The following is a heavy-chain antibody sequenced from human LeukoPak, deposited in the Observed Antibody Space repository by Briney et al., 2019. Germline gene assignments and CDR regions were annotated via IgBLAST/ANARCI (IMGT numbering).Heavy chain of an antibody. J-gene: IGHJ4*02. CDR1: GFTFSSYW. CDR2: IRQDGREK. V-gene: IGHV3-7*01. Sequence: GGSLRLSCAAAGFTFSSYWMSWVRLAPGKWVEWVASIRQDGREKHYVDSVKRRFTISRDNAKNSLSLEMNSLRAEDTALYYCARPHWGFDSWGQGTLVTVSS. D-gene: IGHD7-27*01. CDR3: ARPHWGFDS.